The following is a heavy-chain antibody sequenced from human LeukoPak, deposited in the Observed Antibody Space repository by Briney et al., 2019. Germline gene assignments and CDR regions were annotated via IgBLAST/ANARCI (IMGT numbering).Heavy chain of an antibody. D-gene: IGHD2-21*02. V-gene: IGHV4-30-4*01. Sequence: PSETLSLTCSVSGGSMNSGDDCWSWVRQPPGKGLEWIGYIYHSGSAYYSPSLKSRVTISVDTSKNQFSLKLASVTAADTAMYYCARDQGDLNPWGQGTLVTVSS. CDR1: GGSMNSGDDC. CDR2: IYHSGSA. CDR3: ARDQGDLNP. J-gene: IGHJ5*02.